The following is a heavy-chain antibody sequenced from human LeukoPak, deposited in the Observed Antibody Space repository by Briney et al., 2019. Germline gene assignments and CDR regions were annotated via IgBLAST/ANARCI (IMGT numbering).Heavy chain of an antibody. Sequence: ASVKVSCKASGYTFTSYYMHWVRQAPGQGLEWMGIINPSGGSTSYAQKLQGRVTMTRDTSTSTVYMELSSLRSEDTAVYYCAKPGIAAAGYYYYGMDVWGQGTTVTVSS. CDR2: INPSGGST. J-gene: IGHJ6*02. V-gene: IGHV1-46*01. D-gene: IGHD6-13*01. CDR1: GYTFTSYY. CDR3: AKPGIAAAGYYYYGMDV.